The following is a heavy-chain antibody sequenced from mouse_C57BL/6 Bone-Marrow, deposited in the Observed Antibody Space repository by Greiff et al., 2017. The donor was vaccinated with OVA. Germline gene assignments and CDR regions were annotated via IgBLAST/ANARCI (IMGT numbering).Heavy chain of an antibody. Sequence: QVQLQQSGAELARPGASVKLSCKASGYTFTSYGISWVKQRTGQGLEWIGEIYPRSGNTYYNEKFKGKATLTADKSSSTAYMELRSLTSEDSAVYFCASQGKPGTWFAYWGQGTLVTVSA. CDR2: IYPRSGNT. CDR3: ASQGKPGTWFAY. V-gene: IGHV1-81*01. J-gene: IGHJ3*01. CDR1: GYTFTSYG. D-gene: IGHD4-1*01.